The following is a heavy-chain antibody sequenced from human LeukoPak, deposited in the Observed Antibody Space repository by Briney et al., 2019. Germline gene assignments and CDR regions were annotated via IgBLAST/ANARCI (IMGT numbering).Heavy chain of an antibody. V-gene: IGHV3-74*01. CDR3: ARVRSSGWSYFDY. D-gene: IGHD6-19*01. J-gene: IGHJ4*02. Sequence: PGGSLRLSCAASGFTFSSYWMHWVRHAPGKGLVWVSRIDSDGSSTSYADSVKGRFTISRDNAKNTEYLQMNSLRAEDTAVYYCARVRSSGWSYFDYWGQGTLVTVPS. CDR2: IDSDGSST. CDR1: GFTFSSYW.